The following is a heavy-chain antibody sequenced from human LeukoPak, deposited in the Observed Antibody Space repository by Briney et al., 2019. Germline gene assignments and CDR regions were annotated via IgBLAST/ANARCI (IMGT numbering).Heavy chain of an antibody. J-gene: IGHJ4*02. Sequence: GGSLKISGKGSGYSFTSYWIGWVRQIPGKGLEWMGIIYPGDSDTRYSPSFQGQVTISADKSISTAYLQWSSLKASDTAMYYCARTGNSGSGWYYFDYWGQGTLVTVSS. V-gene: IGHV5-51*01. CDR3: ARTGNSGSGWYYFDY. D-gene: IGHD6-19*01. CDR1: GYSFTSYW. CDR2: IYPGDSDT.